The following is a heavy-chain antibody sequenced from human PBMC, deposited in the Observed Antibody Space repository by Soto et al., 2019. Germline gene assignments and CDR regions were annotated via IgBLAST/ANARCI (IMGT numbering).Heavy chain of an antibody. CDR2: ISYDGNNK. Sequence: PGGSLRLSCAASEFTFSKFDMHWVRQAPGKGLEWVAVISYDGNNKYYADSVKGRFSISRDNSKNTLSLQINSLRDEDTAVYFCAREGAVPAAIGPYYYGMDVWGQGTTVTVSS. J-gene: IGHJ6*02. D-gene: IGHD2-2*02. V-gene: IGHV3-30-3*01. CDR3: AREGAVPAAIGPYYYGMDV. CDR1: EFTFSKFD.